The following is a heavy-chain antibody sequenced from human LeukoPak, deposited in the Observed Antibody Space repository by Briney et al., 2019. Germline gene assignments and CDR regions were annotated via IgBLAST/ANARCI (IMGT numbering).Heavy chain of an antibody. Sequence: GESLKISCYAPSCGSHSNWICCVRQMPGKGLEWMGIIYPGDSDTSYSPSFQGQVTISADKSISTAYLHWSSLKASDTAIYYCENHGGSSSKFFQNWRQGTLVTVSS. CDR1: SCGSHSNW. CDR2: IYPGDSDT. V-gene: IGHV5-51*01. CDR3: ENHGGSSSKFFQN. J-gene: IGHJ1*01. D-gene: IGHD3-16*01.